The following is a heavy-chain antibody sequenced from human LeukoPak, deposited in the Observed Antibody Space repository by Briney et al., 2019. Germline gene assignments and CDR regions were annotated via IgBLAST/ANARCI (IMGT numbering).Heavy chain of an antibody. CDR3: ARGGSSWYNYYYYMDV. D-gene: IGHD6-13*01. J-gene: IGHJ6*03. CDR2: INPNSGGT. CDR1: GYTFTGYY. V-gene: IGHV1-2*02. Sequence: ASVKVSCKASGYTFTGYYMHWVRQAPGQGLEWMGWINPNSGGTNYAQKFQGRVTMTRDTSISTAYMELSRLRSDDTAVYYCARGGSSWYNYYYYMDVWGKGTTVTISS.